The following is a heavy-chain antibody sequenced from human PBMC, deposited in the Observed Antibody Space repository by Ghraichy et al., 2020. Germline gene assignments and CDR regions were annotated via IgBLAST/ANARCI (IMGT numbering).Heavy chain of an antibody. V-gene: IGHV3-21*01. J-gene: IGHJ4*02. CDR2: ISSSNSYI. CDR1: GFTFSTYS. CDR3: ARDREGYSSGWYVSEY. D-gene: IGHD6-19*01. Sequence: SCAASGFTFSTYSMNWVRQAPGKGLEWVSSISSSNSYIYYADSVKGRFTISRDNAKKSMYLQMNSLRAEDTAVYYCARDREGYSSGWYVSEYWGQGTLVTVSS.